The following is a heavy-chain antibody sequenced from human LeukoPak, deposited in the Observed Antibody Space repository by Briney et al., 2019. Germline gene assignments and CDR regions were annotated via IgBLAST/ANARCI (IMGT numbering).Heavy chain of an antibody. D-gene: IGHD1-26*01. CDR3: ARSVGATPPYFDY. Sequence: PGGSLRLSCAASGFTFSSYWMSRVRQAPGKGLEWVANIKQDGSEKYYVDSVKGRFTISRDNAKNSLYLQMNSLRAEDRAVYYCARSVGATPPYFDYWGQGTLVTVSS. CDR2: IKQDGSEK. CDR1: GFTFSSYW. V-gene: IGHV3-7*01. J-gene: IGHJ4*02.